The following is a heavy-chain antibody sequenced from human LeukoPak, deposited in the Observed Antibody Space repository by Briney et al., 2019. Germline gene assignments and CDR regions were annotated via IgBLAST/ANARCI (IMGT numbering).Heavy chain of an antibody. CDR3: ARGSPHYDILTGYYFGY. CDR1: GGTFSSYA. D-gene: IGHD3-9*01. CDR2: IIPIFGTA. Sequence: GSSVKVSCKASGGTFSSYAISWVRQAPGQGLEWMGGIIPIFGTANYAQKFQGRVTITADKSTSTAYMELSSLRSEDTAAYYCARGSPHYDILTGYYFGYWGQGTLVTVSS. V-gene: IGHV1-69*06. J-gene: IGHJ4*02.